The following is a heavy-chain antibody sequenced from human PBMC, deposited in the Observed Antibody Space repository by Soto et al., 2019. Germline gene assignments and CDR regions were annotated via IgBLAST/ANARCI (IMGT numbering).Heavy chain of an antibody. V-gene: IGHV3-30*18. CDR3: AKDPRSGRGVYYYGMDV. J-gene: IGHJ6*02. Sequence: GGSLRLSCAASGFTFSSYGMHWVRQAPGKGLEWVAVISYDGSNKYYADSVKGRFTISRDNSKNTLYLQMNSLRAEDTAVYYCAKDPRSGRGVYYYGMDVWGQGTTVTVSS. CDR2: ISYDGSNK. CDR1: GFTFSSYG. D-gene: IGHD1-26*01.